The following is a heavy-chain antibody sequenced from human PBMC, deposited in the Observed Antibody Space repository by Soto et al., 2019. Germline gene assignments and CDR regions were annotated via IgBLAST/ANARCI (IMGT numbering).Heavy chain of an antibody. V-gene: IGHV1-69*06. Sequence: SVKVCCKASGGTFSSYAISWVRQAPGQGLEWMGGIIPIFGTANYAQKFQGRVTITADKSTSTAYMELSSLRSEDTAVYYCARDSGGYSGYVWGNWFDPWGQGTLVTVSS. CDR1: GGTFSSYA. D-gene: IGHD5-12*01. CDR3: ARDSGGYSGYVWGNWFDP. CDR2: IIPIFGTA. J-gene: IGHJ5*01.